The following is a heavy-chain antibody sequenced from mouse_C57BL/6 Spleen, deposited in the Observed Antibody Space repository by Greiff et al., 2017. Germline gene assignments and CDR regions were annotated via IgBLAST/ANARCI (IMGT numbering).Heavy chain of an antibody. D-gene: IGHD2-3*01. CDR1: GYTFTSYW. J-gene: IGHJ3*01. Sequence: VTLQQSGAELVKPGASVKMSCKASGYTFTSYWITWVKQRPGKGLEWIGDIYPGSGGTNYNQKFKGQATLTVDTSSSTAYMQISSLTSEDSAVDYCARSPCYDGCYGAYWGQGTLVTVSA. V-gene: IGHV1-55*01. CDR2: IYPGSGGT. CDR3: ARSPCYDGCYGAY.